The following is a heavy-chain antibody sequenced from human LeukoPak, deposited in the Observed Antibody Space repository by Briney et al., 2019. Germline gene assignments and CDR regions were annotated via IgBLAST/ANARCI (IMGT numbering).Heavy chain of an antibody. Sequence: SETLSLTCAVYGGSFSGYFWSWIRHPPGKGLEFNGEINHSGSTNYNPSLKSRVTISVDTSKNQFSLKLSSVTAADTAVYYCARADVDTAMAALPLYWGQGTLVTVSS. V-gene: IGHV4-34*01. D-gene: IGHD5-18*01. CDR3: ARADVDTAMAALPLY. CDR2: INHSGST. CDR1: GGSFSGYF. J-gene: IGHJ4*02.